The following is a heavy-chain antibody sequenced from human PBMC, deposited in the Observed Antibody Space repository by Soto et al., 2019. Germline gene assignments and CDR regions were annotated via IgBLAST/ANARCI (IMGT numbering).Heavy chain of an antibody. Sequence: ASVKVSCKASGYTFTSYAMHWVRQAPGQRLEWMGWINAGNGNTKYSQKFQGRVTITRDTSASTAYMELSSLRSEDTAVYYCARAAFHVLRFLEWPPGGFDPWGQGTLVTVS. CDR3: ARAAFHVLRFLEWPPGGFDP. D-gene: IGHD3-3*01. J-gene: IGHJ5*02. V-gene: IGHV1-3*01. CDR2: INAGNGNT. CDR1: GYTFTSYA.